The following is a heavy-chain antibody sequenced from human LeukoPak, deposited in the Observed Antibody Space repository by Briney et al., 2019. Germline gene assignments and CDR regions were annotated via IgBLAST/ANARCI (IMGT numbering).Heavy chain of an antibody. V-gene: IGHV3-48*04. D-gene: IGHD2-21*02. J-gene: IGHJ4*02. Sequence: GGSLRLSCAASGFTFSSYNLNWVRQAPGKGLEWVSYISSSSGTIYYADSVKGRFTISRDNAKNSLYLQMNSLRAEGTAVYYCARGGDPDYWGQGTLVTVSS. CDR1: GFTFSSYN. CDR3: ARGGDPDY. CDR2: ISSSSGTI.